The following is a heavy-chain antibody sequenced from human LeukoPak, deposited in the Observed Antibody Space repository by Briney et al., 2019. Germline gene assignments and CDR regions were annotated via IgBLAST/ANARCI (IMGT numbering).Heavy chain of an antibody. J-gene: IGHJ4*02. V-gene: IGHV3-9*01. CDR3: ARGIRTYYDILTGYYTFDY. CDR1: GFTFDDYA. CDR2: ISWNSGTI. Sequence: PGGSLRLSCAASGFTFDDYAMHWVRQAPGKGLEWVSGISWNSGTIGYADSVKGRFSISRDNAKNSLYLQMNSLRAEDTALYYCARGIRTYYDILTGYYTFDYWGQGTLVTVSS. D-gene: IGHD3-9*01.